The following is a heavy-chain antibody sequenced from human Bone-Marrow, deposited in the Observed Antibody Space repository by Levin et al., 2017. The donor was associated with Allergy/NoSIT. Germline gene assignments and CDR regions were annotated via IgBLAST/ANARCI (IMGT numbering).Heavy chain of an antibody. V-gene: IGHV1-2*06. J-gene: IGHJ4*02. Sequence: GASVKVSCKASGYTFTGYYMHWVRQAPGQGLEWMGRIKPNSGATNYAQHFQGRVTMTRDTSINTAYMELSRLTYDDTAVYYCARNRYCTSSDCYSPTFDYWGQGTLVTVSS. D-gene: IGHD2-8*01. CDR2: IKPNSGAT. CDR1: GYTFTGYY. CDR3: ARNRYCTSSDCYSPTFDY.